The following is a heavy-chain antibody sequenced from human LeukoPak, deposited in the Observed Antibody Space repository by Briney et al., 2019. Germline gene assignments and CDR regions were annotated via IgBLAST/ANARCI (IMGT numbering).Heavy chain of an antibody. CDR1: GVSISPYY. D-gene: IGHD3-3*01. J-gene: IGHJ3*01. Sequence: SETLSLTCAVSGVSISPYYWAWIRQPPGKGLEWIGYIRTSGSNNQYPSLKSRVTISVDKSKNHFSLRLTSVTAADTAVYYCARLSAAVHLGAFDLWGQGTMVNVSS. CDR3: ARLSAAVHLGAFDL. CDR2: IRTSGSN. V-gene: IGHV4-4*09.